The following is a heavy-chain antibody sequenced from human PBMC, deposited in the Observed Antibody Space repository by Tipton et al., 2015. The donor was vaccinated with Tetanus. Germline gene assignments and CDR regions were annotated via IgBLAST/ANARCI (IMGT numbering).Heavy chain of an antibody. CDR1: GGSIRGGTFY. J-gene: IGHJ4*02. CDR2: IYESGGT. CDR3: ARHQSGYFTPFDY. Sequence: TLSLTCTVSGGSIRGGTFYWGWIRQPPGKGLEWIGSIYESGGTYYIPSLKSRVTISVDTSKNQFSLNLNSMAAADTGVYYCARHQSGYFTPFDYWGQGNLVTVSS. D-gene: IGHD3-3*01. V-gene: IGHV4-39*01.